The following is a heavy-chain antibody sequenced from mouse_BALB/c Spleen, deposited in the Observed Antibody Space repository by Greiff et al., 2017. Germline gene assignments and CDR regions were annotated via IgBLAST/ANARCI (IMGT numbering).Heavy chain of an antibody. CDR1: GFNIKDYY. J-gene: IGHJ3*01. CDR2: IDPENGDT. Sequence: VQLKQSGAELVRSGASVKLSCTASGFNIKDYYMHWVKQRPEQGLEWIGWIDPENGDTEYAPKFQGKATMTADTSSNTAYLQLSSLTSEDTAVYYCSAGARAPFAYWGQGTLVTVSA. D-gene: IGHD3-1*01. CDR3: SAGARAPFAY. V-gene: IGHV14-4*02.